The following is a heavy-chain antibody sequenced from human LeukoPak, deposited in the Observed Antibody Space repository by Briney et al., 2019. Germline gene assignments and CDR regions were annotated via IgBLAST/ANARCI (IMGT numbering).Heavy chain of an antibody. CDR2: IKQDGSEK. J-gene: IGHJ4*02. Sequence: GGSLRLSCAASGFTFSSYWMSWVRQAPGKGLECVANIKQDGSEKYYVDSVKGRFTISRDNAKNSLYLQMNSLRAEDTAVYYCAGFVRVATIPLDYWGQGTLVTVSS. CDR1: GFTFSSYW. CDR3: AGFVRVATIPLDY. V-gene: IGHV3-7*01. D-gene: IGHD5-12*01.